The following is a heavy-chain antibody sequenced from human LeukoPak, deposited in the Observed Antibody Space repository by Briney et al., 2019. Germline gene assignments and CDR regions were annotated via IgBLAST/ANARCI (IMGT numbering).Heavy chain of an antibody. CDR2: IYYSGTT. J-gene: IGHJ5*02. Sequence: SETLSLTCTVSGGSMRSNSFYWGWIRQPPGKGLEWIGSIYYSGTTHYNPSLESRVTISVDTSKNQFSLKLASVTAADTAIYYCAKGAGGFSYYNWFDPWGREPWSPSPQ. CDR3: AKGAGGFSYYNWFDP. V-gene: IGHV4-39*07. D-gene: IGHD5-18*01. CDR1: GGSMRSNSFY.